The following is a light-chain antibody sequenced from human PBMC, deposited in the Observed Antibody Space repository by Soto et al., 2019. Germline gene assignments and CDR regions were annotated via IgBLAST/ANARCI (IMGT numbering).Light chain of an antibody. Sequence: QSALTQPASVSGSPGQSINISCTGTSSDVGSYKLVSWYQQHPGKAPKLMIYEGSKRPSGVSNRFSGSKSGNTASLTISGLQAEDEADYYCCSYAGSSTAVVFGGGTKVTVL. V-gene: IGLV2-23*01. CDR3: CSYAGSSTAVV. CDR2: EGS. CDR1: SSDVGSYKL. J-gene: IGLJ2*01.